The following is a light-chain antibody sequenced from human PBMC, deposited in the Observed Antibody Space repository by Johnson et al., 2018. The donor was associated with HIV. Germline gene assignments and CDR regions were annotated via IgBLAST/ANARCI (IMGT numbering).Light chain of an antibody. V-gene: IGLV1-51*01. CDR1: SSNIGNNY. CDR3: GTWDSSLSAGV. J-gene: IGLJ1*01. Sequence: QPVLTQPPSVSAAPGQKVTISCSGSSSNIGNNYVSWYQQLPGTAPKLLIYDNNKRPSGIPDRFSGSKSGTSATLGITGLQTGDEADYYCGTWDSSLSAGVCGTGTKLTVL. CDR2: DNN.